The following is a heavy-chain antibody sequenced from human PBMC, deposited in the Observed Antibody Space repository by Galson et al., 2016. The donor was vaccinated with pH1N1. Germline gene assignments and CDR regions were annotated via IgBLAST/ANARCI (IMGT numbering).Heavy chain of an antibody. V-gene: IGHV1-69*13. J-gene: IGHJ2*01. CDR1: GGTFGSFG. D-gene: IGHD3-22*01. CDR3: AREDYYDTDLSDWYFDL. CDR2: IIPIFNTA. Sequence: SVKVSCKASGGTFGSFGINWVRQAPGQGLEWMGGIIPIFNTAKYARNFQGRVTITPDESTTTAYMELSSLRSDDTAVYFCAREDYYDTDLSDWYFDLWGRGTLLTVSS.